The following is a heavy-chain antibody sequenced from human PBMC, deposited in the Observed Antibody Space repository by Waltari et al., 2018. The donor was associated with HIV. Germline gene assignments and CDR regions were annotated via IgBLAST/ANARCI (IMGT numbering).Heavy chain of an antibody. Sequence: VRLVQGGTNVLKASETLSLTCAVYGESFNDLYWTWIRPSPGKGVEWIGFISHRGKGYYNPSVRSRRNILVDTINKPFSLNLSPMTAAGTATNDGARWGSALRHYLQKDAFDDWSQGHLVAVSS. CDR3: ARWGSALRHYLQKDAFDD. CDR2: ISHRGKG. J-gene: IGHJ4*02. V-gene: IGHV4-34*01. CDR1: GESFNDLY. D-gene: IGHD3-16*01.